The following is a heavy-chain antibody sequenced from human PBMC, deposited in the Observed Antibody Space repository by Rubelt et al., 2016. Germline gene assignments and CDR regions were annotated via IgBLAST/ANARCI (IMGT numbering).Heavy chain of an antibody. Sequence: EVQLLDSGGGLVQPGGSLTLSCAASGFTFSSYAMSWVRQAPGKGLEWVSVISGSGGSTYYADSVKGRFTISRDNSQNTRNREMNSRGALGSALYSCGKSVTDRATVTTPLGDWGQGTRVTVSS. CDR3: GKSVTDRATVTTPLGD. J-gene: IGHJ4*02. V-gene: IGHV3-23*01. D-gene: IGHD4-17*01. CDR1: GFTFSSYA. CDR2: ISGSGGST.